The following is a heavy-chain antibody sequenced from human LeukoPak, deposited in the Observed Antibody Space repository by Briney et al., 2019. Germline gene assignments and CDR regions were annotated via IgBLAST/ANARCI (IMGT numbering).Heavy chain of an antibody. J-gene: IGHJ3*02. Sequence: GGSLGLSCAASGFIFSNYGMHWVRQAPGKGLEWVAVIWYDGSNKYYADSVKGRFTISRDNSKNTVYLQMNSLRAEDTAVYYCARGLRNTDTFDIWGQGTMVTVSS. CDR1: GFIFSNYG. CDR3: ARGLRNTDTFDI. V-gene: IGHV3-33*01. CDR2: IWYDGSNK.